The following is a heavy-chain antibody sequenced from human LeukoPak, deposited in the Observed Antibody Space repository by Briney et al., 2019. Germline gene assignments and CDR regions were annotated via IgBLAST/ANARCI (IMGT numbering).Heavy chain of an antibody. D-gene: IGHD1-1*01. J-gene: IGHJ6*02. V-gene: IGHV3-23*01. CDR2: ISGGGGST. CDR3: AKGLYNWNPHGMDV. CDR1: GFSFSSYA. Sequence: GSLRLSCAASGFSFSSYAMSWVRQSPGKGLEWVSAISGGGGSTHYADSVKGRFTISRGNSKNTLYLQMNSLRADDTAVYYCAKGLYNWNPHGMDVWGQGTTVTVSS.